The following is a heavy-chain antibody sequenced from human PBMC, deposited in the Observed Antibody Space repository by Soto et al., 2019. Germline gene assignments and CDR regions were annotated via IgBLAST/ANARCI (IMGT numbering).Heavy chain of an antibody. CDR1: DFTVSSNY. V-gene: IGHV3-53*01. J-gene: IGHJ4*02. CDR2: IYSGGST. CDR3: AWWVPTYY. D-gene: IGHD2-15*01. Sequence: EVQLVESGGGLIQPGGSLRLSCAASDFTVSSNYMSWVRQAPGKGLEWVSVIYSGGSTYYADSVKGRFTISRDNSKNTLYPQMNSLRAEETAVDYCAWWVPTYYWGQGTLVTVSS.